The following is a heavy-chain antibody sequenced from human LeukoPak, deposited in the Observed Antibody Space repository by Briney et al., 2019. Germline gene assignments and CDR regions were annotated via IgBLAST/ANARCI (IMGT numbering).Heavy chain of an antibody. CDR2: IYSGGST. CDR3: ARDLGYSAYATVRGYAVDI. CDR1: GFTVCTNY. Sequence: PGGSLRLSCAASGFTVCTNYMSWVRQAPGKGLEWVSIIYSGGSTYYADSVKGRFTISRDISQNTLYLQMNSLRAEDTAVYYCARDLGYSAYATVRGYAVDIWGQGTMVTVSS. J-gene: IGHJ3*02. V-gene: IGHV3-66*01. D-gene: IGHD5-12*01.